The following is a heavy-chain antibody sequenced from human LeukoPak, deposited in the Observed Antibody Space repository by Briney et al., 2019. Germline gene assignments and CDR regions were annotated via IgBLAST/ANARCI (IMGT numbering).Heavy chain of an antibody. Sequence: ASVKDSCKVSGYTLIELSMHWVRQAPGKGLEWMGGFDPEDGETIYAQKFQGRVTMTEDTSTDTAYMELSSLRSEDTAVYYCATEFSDRGITMVRGVHFDYWGQGTLVAVSS. CDR3: ATEFSDRGITMVRGVHFDY. V-gene: IGHV1-24*01. CDR2: FDPEDGET. D-gene: IGHD3-10*01. J-gene: IGHJ4*02. CDR1: GYTLIELS.